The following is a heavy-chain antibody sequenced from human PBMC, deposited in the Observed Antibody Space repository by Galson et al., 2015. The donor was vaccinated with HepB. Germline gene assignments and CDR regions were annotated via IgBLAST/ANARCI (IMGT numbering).Heavy chain of an antibody. CDR1: GFTFGSYG. D-gene: IGHD3-9*01. CDR2: ISGSDKSP. J-gene: IGHJ2*01. Sequence: SLRLSCAVSGFTFGSYGMGWVRQAPGKELEWVSVISGSDKSPYYADSVKGRFTISRDNSRNTLYLQLNRLRVEDTAMYYCAKAVRDWDWYFDLWGRGTLVTVSS. CDR3: AKAVRDWDWYFDL. V-gene: IGHV3-23*01.